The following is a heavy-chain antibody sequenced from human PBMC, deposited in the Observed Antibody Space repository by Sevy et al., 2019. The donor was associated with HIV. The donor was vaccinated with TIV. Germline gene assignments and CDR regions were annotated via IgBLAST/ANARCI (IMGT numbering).Heavy chain of an antibody. CDR2: IKAYGSDK. J-gene: IGHJ4*02. CDR3: AQETVGRFDS. Sequence: GGSLRRSCAASGFTFSAYWMNWVRQAPGKGLEWVANIKAYGSDKHYVDSVEGRFTISRDNAKNSLYLQMNSLRVEDTAVYYCAQETVGRFDSWGQGTLVTVSS. D-gene: IGHD3-16*01. V-gene: IGHV3-7*01. CDR1: GFTFSAYW.